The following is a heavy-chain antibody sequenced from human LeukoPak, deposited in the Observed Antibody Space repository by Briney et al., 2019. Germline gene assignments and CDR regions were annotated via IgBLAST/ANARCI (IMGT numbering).Heavy chain of an antibody. D-gene: IGHD1-26*01. CDR1: GGSISSGDYS. Sequence: SETLSLTCAVSGGSISSGDYSWSWIRQPAGKGLEWIGRIYPSGSTNYNPSLKSRVTMSVDTSKNQFSLKLSSVTAADTAVYYCARENSGSYREFDYWGQGTLVTVSS. CDR3: ARENSGSYREFDY. J-gene: IGHJ4*02. CDR2: IYPSGST. V-gene: IGHV4-61*02.